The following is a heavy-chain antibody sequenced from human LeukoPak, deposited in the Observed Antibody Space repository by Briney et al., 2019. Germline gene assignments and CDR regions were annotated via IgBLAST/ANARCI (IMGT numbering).Heavy chain of an antibody. CDR2: IYYSGRT. Sequence: SETLSLTCTVSGGSISSSSYYWSWIRQHPGKGLEWIGYIYYSGRTYYNPSLKSRVTISVDTSKNQFSLKLSSVTAADTAVYYCARVRGITMIVVVISTIPVGYFDLWGRGTLVTVSS. CDR3: ARVRGITMIVVVISTIPVGYFDL. J-gene: IGHJ2*01. D-gene: IGHD3-22*01. CDR1: GGSISSSSYY. V-gene: IGHV4-31*03.